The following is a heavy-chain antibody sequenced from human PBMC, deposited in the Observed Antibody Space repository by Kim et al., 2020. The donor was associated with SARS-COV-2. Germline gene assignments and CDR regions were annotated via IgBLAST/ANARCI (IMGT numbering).Heavy chain of an antibody. CDR2: VNGGGFNI. V-gene: IGHV3-23*01. Sequence: GGSLRLSCAGSVFTFSNYAIHWVRQAPGKGLQWVSCVNGGGFNIYYAESVKGRFTSSRDNSKNTVYLHVTSLRAEDTAIYYCANFRNGFWGQGTLLTVSS. J-gene: IGHJ4*02. CDR3: ANFRNGF. CDR1: VFTFSNYA.